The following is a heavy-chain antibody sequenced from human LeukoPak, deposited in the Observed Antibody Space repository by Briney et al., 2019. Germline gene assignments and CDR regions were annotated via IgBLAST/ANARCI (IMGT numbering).Heavy chain of an antibody. V-gene: IGHV1-69*01. CDR3: ARDFWPLNEYNSSWYSKY. D-gene: IGHD6-13*01. J-gene: IGHJ4*01. CDR2: IIPIFGTA. CDR1: GGTFNSYA. Sequence: SVKVSCKASGGTFNSYAISWVRQAPGQGLEWMGGIIPIFGTANYAQKFQGRVTITADESTGTAYMELSRLRSEDTAVYYCARDFWPLNEYNSSWYSKYWGHGTLVTVSS.